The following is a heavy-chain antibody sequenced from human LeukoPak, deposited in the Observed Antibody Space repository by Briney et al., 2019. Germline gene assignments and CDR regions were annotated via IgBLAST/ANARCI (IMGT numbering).Heavy chain of an antibody. Sequence: GGSLRLSCAASGFTFSSYAMSWVRQAPGKGLEWVSSISSSSSYIYYADSVKGRFTISRDNAKNSLYLQMNSLRAEDTAVYYCARDFDRDYGSGKCGMDVWGQGTTVTVSS. CDR3: ARDFDRDYGSGKCGMDV. CDR2: ISSSSSYI. V-gene: IGHV3-21*01. D-gene: IGHD3-10*01. J-gene: IGHJ6*02. CDR1: GFTFSSYA.